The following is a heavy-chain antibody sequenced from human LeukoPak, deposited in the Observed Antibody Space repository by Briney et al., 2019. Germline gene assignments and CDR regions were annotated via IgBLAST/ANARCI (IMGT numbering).Heavy chain of an antibody. D-gene: IGHD6-13*01. J-gene: IGHJ4*02. CDR2: ISYDGSNK. CDR1: GFTFSSYA. CDR3: ANPPIAAAGTGFDY. Sequence: GGSLRLSCAASGFTFSSYAMHWVRQAPGKGLEWVAVISYDGSNKYYADSVKGRFTISRDNSKNTLYLQMNSLRAEDTAVYYCANPPIAAAGTGFDYWGQGTLVTVSS. V-gene: IGHV3-30-3*01.